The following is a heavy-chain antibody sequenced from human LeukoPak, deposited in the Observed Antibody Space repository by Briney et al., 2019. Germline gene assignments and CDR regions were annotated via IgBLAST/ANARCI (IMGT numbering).Heavy chain of an antibody. CDR3: ARDLLERRFIYYYHMDV. J-gene: IGHJ6*03. CDR1: GFTFSSFW. CDR2: INQDGSGE. D-gene: IGHD1-1*01. V-gene: IGHV3-7*01. Sequence: PGGSLRLSCAASGFTFSSFWMGWVRQAPGKGLEWVANINQDGSGENFVDSVRGRFTISRDNAKNSLYLQMTSLRAEDTAVYYCARDLLERRFIYYYHMDVWGKGPTVPVSS.